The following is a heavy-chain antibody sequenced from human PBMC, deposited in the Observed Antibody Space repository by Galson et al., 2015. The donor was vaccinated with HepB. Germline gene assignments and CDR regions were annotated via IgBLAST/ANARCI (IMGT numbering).Heavy chain of an antibody. D-gene: IGHD3-16*01. CDR1: TFTFSDDN. CDR2: ISSSGSYI. CDR3: AREQFDNALGYHGLDV. J-gene: IGHJ6*02. V-gene: IGHV3-21*01. Sequence: SLRLSCAASTFTFSDDNMNWVRQAPGKGLEWVSSISSSGSYIKYADSAKGRFTISRDNVKNSLFLRMNSLRAEDTALYYCAREQFDNALGYHGLDVWGQGTTVIVSS.